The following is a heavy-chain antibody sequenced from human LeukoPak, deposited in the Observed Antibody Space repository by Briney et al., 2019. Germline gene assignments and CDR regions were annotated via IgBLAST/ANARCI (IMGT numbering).Heavy chain of an antibody. J-gene: IGHJ4*02. CDR1: GFTFSDYS. V-gene: IGHV3-48*01. CDR3: ARDHCTSTSCYLVY. Sequence: GGSLRLSCAASGFTFSDYSMHWVRQAPGKGLEWVSYISSSSSTIYYADSVKGRFTISRDNAKNSLYLQMNSLRAEDTAVYYCARDHCTSTSCYLVYWGQGTLVTVSS. CDR2: ISSSSSTI. D-gene: IGHD2-2*01.